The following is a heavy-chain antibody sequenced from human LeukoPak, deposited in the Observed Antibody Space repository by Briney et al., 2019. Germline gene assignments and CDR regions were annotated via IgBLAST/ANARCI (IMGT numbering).Heavy chain of an antibody. Sequence: GGSLRLSCAASGFTFDDYAMHWVRQAPGKGLEWVSGISWNSGSIGYADSVKGRFTISRDNAKNSLYLQMNSLRAEDTALYYCAKDIRGYAFHYYYGMDVWGQGTTVTVSS. CDR2: ISWNSGSI. V-gene: IGHV3-9*01. J-gene: IGHJ6*02. CDR3: AKDIRGYAFHYYYGMDV. CDR1: GFTFDDYA. D-gene: IGHD5-12*01.